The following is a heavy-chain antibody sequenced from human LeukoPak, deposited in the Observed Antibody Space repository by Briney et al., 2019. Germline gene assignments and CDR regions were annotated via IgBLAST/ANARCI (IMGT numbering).Heavy chain of an antibody. CDR1: GFALSTYW. CDR2: NNSDGSNT. J-gene: IGHJ4*02. V-gene: IGHV3-74*01. CDR3: ARAGSGSSYDC. D-gene: IGHD3-10*01. Sequence: GGSLRLSCAASGFALSTYWMHWVRQAPGKGLVWVSLNNSDGSNTLYADSVKGRFTISRDTAKNTLYLEMNRLRTDDTAVYYCARAGSGSSYDCWGQGTLVTVSS.